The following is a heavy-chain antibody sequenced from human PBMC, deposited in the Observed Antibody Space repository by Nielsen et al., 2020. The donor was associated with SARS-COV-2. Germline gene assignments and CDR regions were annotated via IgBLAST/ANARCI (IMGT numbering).Heavy chain of an antibody. Sequence: ASVKVSCKASGYTFTSYYMHWVRQAPGQGLEWMGIINSSGGSTSYAQKFQGRVTMTRDTSTSTVYMELSSLRSEDTAVYYCARARWSWAGTGYYFDYWGQGTLVTVSS. CDR3: ARARWSWAGTGYYFDY. D-gene: IGHD1-7*01. J-gene: IGHJ4*02. CDR2: INSSGGST. CDR1: GYTFTSYY. V-gene: IGHV1-46*01.